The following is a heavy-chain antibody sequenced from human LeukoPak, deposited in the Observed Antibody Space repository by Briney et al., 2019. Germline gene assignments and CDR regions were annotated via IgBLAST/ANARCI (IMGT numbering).Heavy chain of an antibody. V-gene: IGHV1-69*05. CDR2: IIPIFGTA. Sequence: ASVKVSCKASGGTFSSYAISWVRQAPGQGLEWMGRIIPIFGTANYAQKFQGRGTITTDESTSTAYMELSSLRSEDTAVYYCARDQTYYYDSSGPHAFDIWGQGTMVTVSS. CDR3: ARDQTYYYDSSGPHAFDI. D-gene: IGHD3-22*01. CDR1: GGTFSSYA. J-gene: IGHJ3*02.